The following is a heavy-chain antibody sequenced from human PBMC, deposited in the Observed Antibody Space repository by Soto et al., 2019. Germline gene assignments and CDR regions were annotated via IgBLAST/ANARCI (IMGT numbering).Heavy chain of an antibody. CDR1: GGSISSYY. CDR3: ARACGEAFAY. Sequence: PSETLSLTCSVSGGSISSYYWSWIRQPPGKGLKWIGYIYYSGSTNYNPSLKSRVTISVDTSKNQFSLKLSSVTSADTVVYYCARACGEAFAYSGQGSLVIGSS. D-gene: IGHD6-25*01. CDR2: IYYSGST. V-gene: IGHV4-59*01. J-gene: IGHJ4*02.